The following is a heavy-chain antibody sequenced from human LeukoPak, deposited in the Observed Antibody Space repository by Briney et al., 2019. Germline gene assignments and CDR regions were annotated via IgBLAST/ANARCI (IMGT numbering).Heavy chain of an antibody. V-gene: IGHV4-59*06. CDR2: IHNSGST. Sequence: SETLSLTCTVSGGFIRNYYWSWIRQHPGKGLEWIGYIHNSGSTYYNPSLKSPVSISVDTSKSHFSLRLSSVTAADTAVYYCARGEYYGSGSYYPGDYWGQGTLVTVSS. CDR3: ARGEYYGSGSYYPGDY. D-gene: IGHD3-10*01. J-gene: IGHJ4*02. CDR1: GGFIRNYY.